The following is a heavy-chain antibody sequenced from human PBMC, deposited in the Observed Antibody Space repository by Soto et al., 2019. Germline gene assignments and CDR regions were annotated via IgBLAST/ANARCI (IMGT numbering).Heavy chain of an antibody. CDR1: VLTFSSYA. D-gene: IGHD6-19*01. Sequence: PGGPLRLSCAAPVLTFSSYAMSWVRQAPGKGLEWVSGISGIGGSTYCADSVKGRFTISRDNSKNTLYLQMNSLRAEDTAVYYCAKDTIAVAAYYYYYGMDVWGQGTTVTVSS. V-gene: IGHV3-23*01. J-gene: IGHJ6*02. CDR2: ISGIGGST. CDR3: AKDTIAVAAYYYYYGMDV.